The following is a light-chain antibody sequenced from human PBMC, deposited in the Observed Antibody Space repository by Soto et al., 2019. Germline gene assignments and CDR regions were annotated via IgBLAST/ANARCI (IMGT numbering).Light chain of an antibody. J-gene: IGLJ2*01. CDR3: SSYTSSSTLVV. CDR2: EVS. Sequence: QSALTQPASVSGSPGQSITISCTGTSSDVGGYNSVSWSQQHPGKAPKRMIYEVSNRPSGVSNRFSGSKSGNTASLTISGLQAEDEADYYCSSYTSSSTLVVFGGGTKLTVL. V-gene: IGLV2-14*01. CDR1: SSDVGGYNS.